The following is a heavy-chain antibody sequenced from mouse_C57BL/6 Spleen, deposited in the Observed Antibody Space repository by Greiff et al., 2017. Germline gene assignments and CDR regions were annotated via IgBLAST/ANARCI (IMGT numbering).Heavy chain of an antibody. CDR2: IYPGDGDT. Sequence: VQLQQSGPELVKPGASVKISCKASGYAFSSSWMNWVKQRPGKGLEWIGRIYPGDGDTNYNGKFKGKATLTADKSSSTAYMQRSSLTSEDSAVYFCARGGYYGSSPHYYAMDYWGQGTSVTVSS. J-gene: IGHJ4*01. D-gene: IGHD1-1*01. CDR1: GYAFSSSW. CDR3: ARGGYYGSSPHYYAMDY. V-gene: IGHV1-82*01.